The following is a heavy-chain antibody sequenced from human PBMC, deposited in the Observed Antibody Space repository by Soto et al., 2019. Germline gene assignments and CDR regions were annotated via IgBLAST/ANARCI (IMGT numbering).Heavy chain of an antibody. CDR2: INCNSGGP. CDR3: TIFGVGRDAFDI. J-gene: IGHJ3*02. V-gene: IGHV1-2*02. Sequence: ASVKVSCKTSGYTFTAYYMHWVRQAPGRGLEWMGGINCNSGGPNYDQKFQGRVTMTRNTSISTAYMELSSLRSEDTAVYYCTIFGVGRDAFDIWGQGTMVTVS. D-gene: IGHD3-3*01. CDR1: GYTFTAYY.